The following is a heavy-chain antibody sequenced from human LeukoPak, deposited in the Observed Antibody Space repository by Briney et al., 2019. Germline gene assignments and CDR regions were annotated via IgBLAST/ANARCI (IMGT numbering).Heavy chain of an antibody. CDR2: IYHSGST. CDR1: GYSISSGYY. V-gene: IGHV4-38-2*02. J-gene: IGHJ4*02. Sequence: PSETLSLTCTVSGYSISSGYYWGWIRQPPGKGLEWIGSIYHSGSTYYNPSLKSRVTISVDTSKNQFSLKLSSVTAADTAVYYCARAYYDILTGYYIDYWGQGTLVTVSS. CDR3: ARAYYDILTGYYIDY. D-gene: IGHD3-9*01.